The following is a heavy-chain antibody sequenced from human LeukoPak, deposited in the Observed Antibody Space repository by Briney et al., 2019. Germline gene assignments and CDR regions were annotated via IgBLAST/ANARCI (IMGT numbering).Heavy chain of an antibody. V-gene: IGHV3-23*01. CDR1: GFPLSSYA. Sequence: PGGSLRLSCAVSGFPLSSYAMSWVRQAPGKGLEWVSATSSSDAGTYYADSVRGRFTISRDNSKNTLYLQMNSLRAEDTAVYYCAKFALRYCSGGSCHPFDYWGQGTLVTVSS. J-gene: IGHJ4*02. D-gene: IGHD2-15*01. CDR3: AKFALRYCSGGSCHPFDY. CDR2: TSSSDAGT.